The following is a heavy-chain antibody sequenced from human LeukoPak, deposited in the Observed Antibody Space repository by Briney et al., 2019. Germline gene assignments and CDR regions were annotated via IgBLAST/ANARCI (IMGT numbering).Heavy chain of an antibody. V-gene: IGHV3-7*01. D-gene: IGHD5-24*01. J-gene: IGHJ3*01. CDR1: GFAFSTYW. Sequence: SGGSLRLSCAASGFAFSTYWMTWVRLAPGKGLEWVANIKHDGSEKSYVDSVKGRFTISRDNAKNSLYLQMNSLTAEDTAIYYCAREDGEAFDVWGQGTMVTVSS. CDR2: IKHDGSEK. CDR3: AREDGEAFDV.